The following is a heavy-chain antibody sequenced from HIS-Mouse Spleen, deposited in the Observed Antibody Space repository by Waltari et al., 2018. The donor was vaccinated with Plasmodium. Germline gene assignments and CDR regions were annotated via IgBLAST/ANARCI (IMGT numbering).Heavy chain of an antibody. Sequence: EVQLVESGGGLVKPGGSLRLSCAASGFPFSSSSLHWVRQAPGKGLEWVSSISSSSSYIYYADSVKGRFTISRDNAKNSLYLQMNSLRAEDTAVYYCARGKKGYYFDYWGQGTLVTVSS. J-gene: IGHJ4*02. V-gene: IGHV3-21*01. CDR1: GFPFSSSS. CDR3: ARGKKGYYFDY. CDR2: ISSSSSYI.